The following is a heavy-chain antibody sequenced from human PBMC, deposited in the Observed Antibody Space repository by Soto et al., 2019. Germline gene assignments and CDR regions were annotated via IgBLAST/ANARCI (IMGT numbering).Heavy chain of an antibody. Sequence: QVQLQESGPGLVKPSQTLSLTCTVSGGSISSGGYYWSWIRQHPGKGLEWIGYIYYSGSTYYNPSLKSRVTISVDTSKNQFSLKLSSVTAADTAVYYCARVGDDYGSGSYEGVSNWGQGTLVTVSS. CDR3: ARVGDDYGSGSYEGVSN. D-gene: IGHD3-10*01. J-gene: IGHJ4*02. V-gene: IGHV4-31*03. CDR1: GGSISSGGYY. CDR2: IYYSGST.